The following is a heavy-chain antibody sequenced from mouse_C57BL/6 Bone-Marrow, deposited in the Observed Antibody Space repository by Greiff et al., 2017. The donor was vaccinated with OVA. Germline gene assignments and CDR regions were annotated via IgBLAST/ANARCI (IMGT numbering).Heavy chain of an antibody. J-gene: IGHJ4*01. CDR3: LYGSSPYYAMDY. CDR2: IYPGDGDT. CDR1: GYAFSSYW. V-gene: IGHV1-80*01. Sequence: VQLQQSGAELVKPGASVKISCKASGYAFSSYWMNWVKQRPGKGLEWIGQIYPGDGDTNYNGKFKGKATLTADKSSSTAYMQLSSLTSEDSAVYFCLYGSSPYYAMDYWGQGTSVTVSS. D-gene: IGHD1-1*01.